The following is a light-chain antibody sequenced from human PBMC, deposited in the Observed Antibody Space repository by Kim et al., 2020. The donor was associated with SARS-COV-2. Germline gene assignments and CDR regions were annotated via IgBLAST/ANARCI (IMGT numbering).Light chain of an antibody. CDR3: GTWDTSLSAGV. V-gene: IGLV1-51*01. Sequence: GQRVTISCSGSSSNIGNNYVTWYQQLPGTAPQLLIYDNNKRPSGIPDRFAGSKSGASATLAITGLQTADEADYYCGTWDTSLSAGVFGGGTKLTVL. J-gene: IGLJ3*02. CDR1: SSNIGNNY. CDR2: DNN.